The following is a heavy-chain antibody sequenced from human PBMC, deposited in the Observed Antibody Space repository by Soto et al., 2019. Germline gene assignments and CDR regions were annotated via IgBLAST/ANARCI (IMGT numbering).Heavy chain of an antibody. J-gene: IGHJ5*02. D-gene: IGHD6-19*01. V-gene: IGHV5-51*01. CDR1: GYSFTSYW. Sequence: GESLKISCKGSGYSFTSYWIGWVRQMPGKGLEWMGIIYPGGSDTRYSPSFQGQVTISADKSISTAYLQWSSLKASDTAMYYCARHGEQWLVRNNWFDPWGQGTLVTVSS. CDR2: IYPGGSDT. CDR3: ARHGEQWLVRNNWFDP.